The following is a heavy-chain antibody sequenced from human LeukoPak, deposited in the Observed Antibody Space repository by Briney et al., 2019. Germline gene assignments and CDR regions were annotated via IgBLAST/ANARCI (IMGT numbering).Heavy chain of an antibody. CDR3: ARGGQSSGYYVTLDN. J-gene: IGHJ4*02. V-gene: IGHV1-18*01. CDR2: ISGYNGNT. D-gene: IGHD3-22*01. Sequence: GASVKVSCKASGYTFSSYGITWVRQAPGQGLEWMGWISGYNGNTKQAQNFQGRVTMTTDTSTSTAYMELRSLRSDDTAVYFCARGGQSSGYYVTLDNWGQGTLVTVSS. CDR1: GYTFSSYG.